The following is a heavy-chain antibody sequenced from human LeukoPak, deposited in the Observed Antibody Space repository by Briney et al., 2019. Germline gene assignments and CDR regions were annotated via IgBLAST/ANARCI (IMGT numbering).Heavy chain of an antibody. V-gene: IGHV1-46*01. CDR1: GYTFSNYY. J-gene: IGHJ4*02. D-gene: IGHD3-16*01. CDR2: INPSGGSA. Sequence: ASVKVSCKASGYTFSNYYLHWVRQAPGQGLEWIGIINPSGGSASYAQKFQGRVTMTRDMSTSTVYMELSSLRSEDTAVYYCARVRYRLAETYIDYWGQGTLVTVSS. CDR3: ARVRYRLAETYIDY.